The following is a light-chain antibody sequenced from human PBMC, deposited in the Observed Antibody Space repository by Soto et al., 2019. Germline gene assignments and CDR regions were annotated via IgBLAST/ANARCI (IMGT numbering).Light chain of an antibody. CDR2: DVT. Sequence: QSALTQPRSVSASPGQSVTISCTGTSSDVGVYNYVSWYQQHPGKAPKLMIYDVTKRPSGVPDRFSGSKSANTASLTISGLQAEDEADYYCCSYAGSYTFVFGTGTKVTVL. V-gene: IGLV2-11*01. CDR3: CSYAGSYTFV. CDR1: SSDVGVYNY. J-gene: IGLJ1*01.